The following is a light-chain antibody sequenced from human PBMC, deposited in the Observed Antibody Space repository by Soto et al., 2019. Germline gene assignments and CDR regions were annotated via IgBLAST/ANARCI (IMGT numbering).Light chain of an antibody. V-gene: IGLV2-14*01. CDR2: EVS. Sequence: QSVPTQPASVSGSPGQSITISCTGTRSDVGGYNYVSWYQQHPGKAPKLIIFEVSNRPSGVSNRFSGSKSGNTASLTISGLQGDDEADYHCSSYTSSTTQVFGTGTKVTVL. J-gene: IGLJ1*01. CDR1: RSDVGGYNY. CDR3: SSYTSSTTQV.